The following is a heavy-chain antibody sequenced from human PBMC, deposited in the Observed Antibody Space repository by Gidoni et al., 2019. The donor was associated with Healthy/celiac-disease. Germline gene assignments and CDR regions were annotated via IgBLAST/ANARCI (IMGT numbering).Heavy chain of an antibody. V-gene: IGHV1-69*01. CDR2: IIPIFGTA. Sequence: QVQLVPSGAEVKKPGSSVKVSCTASGGTISSYAISWVRQAPGQGLEWMGGIIPIFGTANYAQKFQGRVTITADESTSTAYMELSSLRSEDTAVYYCARHPAGYYLDWFDPWGQGTLVTVSS. CDR3: ARHPAGYYLDWFDP. J-gene: IGHJ5*02. CDR1: GGTISSYA. D-gene: IGHD3-3*01.